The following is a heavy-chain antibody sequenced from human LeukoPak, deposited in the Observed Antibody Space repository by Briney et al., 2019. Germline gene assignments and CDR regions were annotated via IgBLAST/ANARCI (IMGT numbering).Heavy chain of an antibody. Sequence: EASVKVSCKASGFTFTSHGISWVRQAPGQGLEWMGWISVYNGNTNYAQKFQGRVTMTTDASTSTAFMELRSLRSDDTAVYHCARDKGYCSGGNCYYWFDPWGQGTLVTVSS. V-gene: IGHV1-18*04. J-gene: IGHJ5*02. D-gene: IGHD2-15*01. CDR3: ARDKGYCSGGNCYYWFDP. CDR2: ISVYNGNT. CDR1: GFTFTSHG.